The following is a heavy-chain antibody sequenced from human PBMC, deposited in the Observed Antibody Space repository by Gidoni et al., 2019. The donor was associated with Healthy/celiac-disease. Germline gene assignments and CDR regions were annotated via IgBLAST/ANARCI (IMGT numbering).Heavy chain of an antibody. CDR1: GFTFSRYS. Sequence: EVQLVESGGGLVKPGGSLRLSCAASGFTFSRYSMNWVRQAPGKGLEWVSSISSSSSYIYYADSVKGRFTISRDNAKNSLYLQMNSLRAEDTAVYYCARDGYCSSTSCYQNYWGQGTLVTVSS. J-gene: IGHJ4*02. CDR3: ARDGYCSSTSCYQNY. V-gene: IGHV3-21*01. D-gene: IGHD2-2*03. CDR2: ISSSSSYI.